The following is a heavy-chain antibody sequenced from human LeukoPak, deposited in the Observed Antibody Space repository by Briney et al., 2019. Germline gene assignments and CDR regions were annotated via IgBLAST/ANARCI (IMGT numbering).Heavy chain of an antibody. J-gene: IGHJ4*02. D-gene: IGHD6-19*01. V-gene: IGHV3-7*04. CDR2: INKDGSAK. CDR1: VVTFSIYW. Sequence: GGSLRLSCAASVVTFSIYWMCWVRQAPGKGLGWVAHINKDGSAKSYVDSVKGRFTISRDNAKTSLYLQMNRLRAEATAVYYCARDGQWLVAEVLYCGEGALV. CDR3: ARDGQWLVAEVLY.